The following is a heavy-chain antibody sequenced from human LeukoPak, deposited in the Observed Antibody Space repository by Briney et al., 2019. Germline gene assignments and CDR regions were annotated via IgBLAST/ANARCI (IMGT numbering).Heavy chain of an antibody. J-gene: IGHJ5*02. V-gene: IGHV6-1*01. Sequence: SQTLSLTCAISGDSVSSNSVTWNWIRQSPSRGLEWLGRTYHRSTWYNDYAVSVRGRITVNPDTSKNQFSLHLNSVTPEDTAVYYCARRLTQYDCFDPWGQGILVTVSS. D-gene: IGHD2-2*01. CDR2: TYHRSTWYN. CDR3: ARRLTQYDCFDP. CDR1: GDSVSSNSVT.